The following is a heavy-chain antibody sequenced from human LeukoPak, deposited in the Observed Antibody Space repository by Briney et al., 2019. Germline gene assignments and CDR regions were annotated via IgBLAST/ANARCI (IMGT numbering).Heavy chain of an antibody. J-gene: IGHJ5*02. Sequence: PGGTLRLSCAASGFTFSNSGMSWVRQAPGKGLEWLSAISTGVASTYYADSVKGRFTISRDNSKNTLYLQMNSLRAEDTAVYYCARDLCPQAWGQGTLVTVSS. CDR2: ISTGVAST. V-gene: IGHV3-23*01. CDR3: ARDLCPQA. CDR1: GFTFSNSG. D-gene: IGHD5/OR15-5a*01.